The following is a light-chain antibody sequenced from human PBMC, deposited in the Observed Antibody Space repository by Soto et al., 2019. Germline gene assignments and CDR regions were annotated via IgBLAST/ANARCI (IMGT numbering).Light chain of an antibody. CDR2: KAS. CDR3: QLYNSYLWR. J-gene: IGKJ1*01. CDR1: QSIGSW. V-gene: IGKV1-5*03. Sequence: DIQMTQSPSTLSASVGDRVAITCRASQSIGSWVAWYQQKPGKAPKVLISKASTLGSGVPARFSGSGSGTEFTLTISSLQPDDVATYYCQLYNSYLWRFGQGTKVDIK.